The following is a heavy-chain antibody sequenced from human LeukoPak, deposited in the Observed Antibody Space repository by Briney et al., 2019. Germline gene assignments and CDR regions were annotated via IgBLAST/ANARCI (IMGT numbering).Heavy chain of an antibody. J-gene: IGHJ4*02. CDR1: GGTFSNYA. CDR3: ARDGGAYSGYDY. V-gene: IGHV1-18*01. CDR2: ISPYSGYT. D-gene: IGHD5-12*01. Sequence: ASVKVSCKASGGTFSNYAISWVRQAPGQGLEWMGWISPYSGYTNYAQKVQGRVTLTTHTSTNTAYMEVRSLRSDDTAVYYCARDGGAYSGYDYWGQGTLVTVSS.